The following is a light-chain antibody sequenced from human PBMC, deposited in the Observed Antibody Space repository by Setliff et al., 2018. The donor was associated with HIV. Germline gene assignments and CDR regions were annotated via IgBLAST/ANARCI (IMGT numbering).Light chain of an antibody. CDR3: CSYAGSSTYV. CDR1: SSDVGSYNL. CDR2: EVS. Sequence: SALAQPASVSGAPGQSITISCTGTSSDVGSYNLVSWYQQHPGKAPKLMIYEVSKRPSGVSNRFSGSKSGNTASLTISGLQAEDETDYYCCSYAGSSTYVVGTGTKV. J-gene: IGLJ1*01. V-gene: IGLV2-23*02.